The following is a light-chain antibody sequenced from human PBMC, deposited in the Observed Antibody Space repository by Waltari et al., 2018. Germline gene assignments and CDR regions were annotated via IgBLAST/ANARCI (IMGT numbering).Light chain of an antibody. J-gene: IGLJ2*01. V-gene: IGLV2-23*01. CDR2: EAT. CDR1: KNDIGTYNF. CDR3: CSYAGGSRVI. Sequence: QSALTQPASLSGSPGQSITISCAGTKNDIGTYNFVSWFQQFPGQAPKLIVSEATKRPSGVSYRFSGSKSVNTASLTISGLQAEDEADYYCCSYAGGSRVIFGGGTKLTVL.